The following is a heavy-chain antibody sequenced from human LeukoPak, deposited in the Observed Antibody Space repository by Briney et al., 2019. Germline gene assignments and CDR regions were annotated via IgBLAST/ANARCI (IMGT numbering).Heavy chain of an antibody. D-gene: IGHD3-16*01. CDR2: VSAYGLNT. Sequence: SGGSLRLSCAASGFTFSDHAMSGVRQAPGKGLEWASSVSAYGLNTYYADSVKGRFTISRDNSRNTLYLQMDSLRVDDTAVYFCARQRSSTGLGDYFDYWGQGALVTVSS. J-gene: IGHJ4*02. CDR1: GFTFSDHA. V-gene: IGHV3-23*01. CDR3: ARQRSSTGLGDYFDY.